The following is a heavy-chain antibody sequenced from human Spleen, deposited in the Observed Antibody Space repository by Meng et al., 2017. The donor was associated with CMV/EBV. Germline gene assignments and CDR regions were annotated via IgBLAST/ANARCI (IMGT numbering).Heavy chain of an antibody. CDR2: IIPIFGTA. J-gene: IGHJ1*01. CDR3: ARETSRWSGYYYSG. D-gene: IGHD3-3*01. Sequence: SVKVSCKASGGTFSSYAISWVRQAPGQGLEWMGGIIPIFGTANYPQQFQGRVTITTDESTSTAYMELRSLRSEDTAVYYCARETSRWSGYYYSGWGQGTLVTVSS. V-gene: IGHV1-69*05. CDR1: GGTFSSYA.